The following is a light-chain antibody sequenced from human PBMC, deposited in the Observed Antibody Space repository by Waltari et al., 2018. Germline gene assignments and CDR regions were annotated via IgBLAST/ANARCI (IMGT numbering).Light chain of an antibody. Sequence: SDLTQPPPVPMSPGQPATLACSGDTMPTPYAPGYQQKSGQAPVLMIYKDTERPSGIPERFSASSSGTIVTLTISGVQAEDEADYYCQSADSSGTSVTFGGGTKLTVL. J-gene: IGLJ2*01. V-gene: IGLV3-25*03. CDR2: KDT. CDR1: TMPTPY. CDR3: QSADSSGTSVT.